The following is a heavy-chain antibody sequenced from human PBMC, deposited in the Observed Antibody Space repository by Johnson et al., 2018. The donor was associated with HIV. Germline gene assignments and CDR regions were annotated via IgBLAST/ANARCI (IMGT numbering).Heavy chain of an antibody. D-gene: IGHD4-23*01. CDR1: GFTFSSYA. CDR3: AKDVYGGNLEPFDAFDI. J-gene: IGHJ3*02. CDR2: ISFDGINN. V-gene: IGHV3-30*04. Sequence: VQLVESGGGVVQPGRSLRLSCAASGFTFSSYAMHWVRQAPGKGLEWVAVISFDGINNDYADSVRGRFTISRDNSKNTLYLQMNSLRAEDTAVYYCAKDVYGGNLEPFDAFDIWGQGTMVTVSS.